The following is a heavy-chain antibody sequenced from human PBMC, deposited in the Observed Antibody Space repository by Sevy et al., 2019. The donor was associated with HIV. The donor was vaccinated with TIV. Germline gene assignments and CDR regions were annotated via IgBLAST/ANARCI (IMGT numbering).Heavy chain of an antibody. D-gene: IGHD6-13*01. J-gene: IGHJ3*02. V-gene: IGHV4-31*03. CDR1: GGSISSGGYY. CDR3: ARALDSSSWYPTGCAFDI. Sequence: SETLSLTCTVSGGSISSGGYYWSWIRQHPGKGLEWIGYIYYSGSTYYNPSLKSRVTISVDTSKNQFSLKLSSVTAADTAVYYCARALDSSSWYPTGCAFDIWGQRTMVTVSS. CDR2: IYYSGST.